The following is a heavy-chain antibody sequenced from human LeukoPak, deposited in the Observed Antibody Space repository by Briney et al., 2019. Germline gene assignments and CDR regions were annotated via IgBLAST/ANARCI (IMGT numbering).Heavy chain of an antibody. V-gene: IGHV3-7*01. J-gene: IGHJ4*02. D-gene: IGHD3-10*01. Sequence: PGGSLRLSCAGSGFTFSTYWMSWVRQAPGKGLEWVANIKQDGSEKYYVDTVKGRFTISRDNAKNSLYLQMNSLRAEDTAVYYCARDLSRSFSMIRGLIQHREFDFWGRGTLVTVSS. CDR2: IKQDGSEK. CDR1: GFTFSTYW. CDR3: ARDLSRSFSMIRGLIQHREFDF.